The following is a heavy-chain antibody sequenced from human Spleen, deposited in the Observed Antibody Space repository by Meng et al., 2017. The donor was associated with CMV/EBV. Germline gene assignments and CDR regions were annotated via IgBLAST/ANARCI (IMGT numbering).Heavy chain of an antibody. CDR1: GYGFTTYW. Sequence: GESLKISCKGFGYGFTTYWVGWGRQKPGKGLEWVGIIYPEDSDTTYSPSFQGQVSISVDKSISTAYLQWRSLKASDNAIYYCARVSGAIGDSYFYVMDVWGQGTTVTVSS. CDR3: ARVSGAIGDSYFYVMDV. D-gene: IGHD3-10*01. J-gene: IGHJ6*02. CDR2: IYPEDSDT. V-gene: IGHV5-51*01.